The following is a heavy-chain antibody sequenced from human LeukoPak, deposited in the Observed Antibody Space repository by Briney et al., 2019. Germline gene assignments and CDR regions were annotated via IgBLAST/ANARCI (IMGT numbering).Heavy chain of an antibody. CDR3: AQYYYDSSGYYYVGYFDF. CDR2: INHSGST. J-gene: IGHJ4*02. V-gene: IGHV4-34*01. CDR1: GGSLSGHY. D-gene: IGHD3-22*01. Sequence: PSETLSLTCAVYGGSLSGHYWSWICQSPGKGLEWIGEINHSGSTNYNASLKSRVTISVDTSKNQFSLKLSPVTAADTAVYYCAQYYYDSSGYYYVGYFDFWGQGTLVTVSS.